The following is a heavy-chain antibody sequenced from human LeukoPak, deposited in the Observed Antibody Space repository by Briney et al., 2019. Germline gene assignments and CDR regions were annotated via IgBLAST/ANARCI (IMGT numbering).Heavy chain of an antibody. CDR1: GYSFTSYW. V-gene: IGHV5-51*01. Sequence: GESLKISCRGSGYSFTSYWIAWVRQMPGKGLEWMGIIYPGDSETRYSPSFQGQVTISADKSISIAYLQWSSLKASDTAMYYCARRGYCSGDNCVGAFDIWGQGTMVTVSS. CDR3: ARRGYCSGDNCVGAFDI. J-gene: IGHJ3*02. D-gene: IGHD2-15*01. CDR2: IYPGDSET.